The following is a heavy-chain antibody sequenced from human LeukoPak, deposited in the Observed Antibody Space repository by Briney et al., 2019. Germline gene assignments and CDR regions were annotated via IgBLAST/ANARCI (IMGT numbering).Heavy chain of an antibody. V-gene: IGHV4-59*01. CDR3: ATVRGSYPRGPFDY. CDR2: IYDSGST. CDR1: GGSISSYY. J-gene: IGHJ4*02. D-gene: IGHD1-26*01. Sequence: PSETLSLTCAVSGGSISSYYGSWIRQPPGKGLEWIGYIYDSGSTNYNPSLKSRVTISVDTSKNHFSLKLSSVTAADTAVYYCATVRGSYPRGPFDYWGQGILVTVSS.